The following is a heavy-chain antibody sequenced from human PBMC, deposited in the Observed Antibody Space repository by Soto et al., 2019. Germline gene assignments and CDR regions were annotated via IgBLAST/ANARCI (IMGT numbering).Heavy chain of an antibody. CDR1: RSSFSRYW. CDR2: INPVHSYT. Sequence: GESLNISCPGSRSSFSRYWIGWVRQKPGKRLEWTVSINPVHSYTRYSPSFLGQVTFAAYKSIKTAYLQCSSLKGSDTAIYYCVRGKTIYYSSGESYPFEFWCLGTPVTVSS. D-gene: IGHD3-3*01. CDR3: VRGKTIYYSSGESYPFEF. V-gene: IGHV5-51*01. J-gene: IGHJ4*02.